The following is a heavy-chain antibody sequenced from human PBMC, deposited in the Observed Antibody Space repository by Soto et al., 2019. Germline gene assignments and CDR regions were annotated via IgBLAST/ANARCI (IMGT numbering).Heavy chain of an antibody. D-gene: IGHD6-13*01. Sequence: QVQLVESGGGVVQPGRSLRLSCAASGFTFSSHAMHWVRQAPGKGLEWVAVISYDGSNKYYADSVKGRFTISRDNSKNTLYLQMNSLRAEDTAVYYCAREGWDIAAAGTSLLFDYWGQGTLVTVSS. V-gene: IGHV3-30-3*01. CDR3: AREGWDIAAAGTSLLFDY. J-gene: IGHJ4*02. CDR2: ISYDGSNK. CDR1: GFTFSSHA.